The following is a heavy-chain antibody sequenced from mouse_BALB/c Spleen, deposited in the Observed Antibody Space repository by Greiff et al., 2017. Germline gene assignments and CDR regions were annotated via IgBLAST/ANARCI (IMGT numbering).Heavy chain of an antibody. CDR3: AIDSSGPPWFAY. Sequence: QVQLQQSGAELVRPGVSVKISCKGSGYTFTDYAMHWVKQSHAKSLEWIGVISTYYGDASYNQKFKGKATMTVDKSSSTAYMELARLTSEDSAIYYCAIDSSGPPWFAYWGQGTLVTVSA. CDR2: ISTYYGDA. J-gene: IGHJ3*01. V-gene: IGHV1S137*01. D-gene: IGHD3-2*01. CDR1: GYTFTDYA.